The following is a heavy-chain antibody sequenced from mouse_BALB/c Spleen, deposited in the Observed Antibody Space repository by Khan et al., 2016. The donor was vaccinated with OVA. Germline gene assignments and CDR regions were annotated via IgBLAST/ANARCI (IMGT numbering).Heavy chain of an antibody. V-gene: IGHV5-6*01. J-gene: IGHJ3*01. Sequence: EVQGVESGGDLVKPGGSLKLSCAASGFTFSSYSMSWVRQTPDKRLEWVASISSGGDYTYYPDIVKGRFTISRDNAKNTLYLEMSRRKSEDTAMYYCASHLTGSFAYWGQGTLVTVSA. CDR3: ASHLTGSFAY. CDR1: GFTFSSYS. D-gene: IGHD4-1*01. CDR2: ISSGGDYT.